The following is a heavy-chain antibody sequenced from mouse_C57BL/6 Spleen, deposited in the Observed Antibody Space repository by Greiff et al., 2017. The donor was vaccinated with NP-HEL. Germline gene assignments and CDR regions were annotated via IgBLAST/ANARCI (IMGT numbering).Heavy chain of an antibody. CDR3: ARANWGFDY. CDR1: GFTFSSYG. J-gene: IGHJ2*01. D-gene: IGHD4-1*01. V-gene: IGHV5-6*01. Sequence: EVKLVESGGDLVKPGGSLKLSCAASGFTFSSYGMSWVRQTPDKRLEWVATISSGGSYTYYPDSVKGRFTISRDNAKNTLYLQMSSLKSEDTAMYYCARANWGFDYWGQGTTLTVSS. CDR2: ISSGGSYT.